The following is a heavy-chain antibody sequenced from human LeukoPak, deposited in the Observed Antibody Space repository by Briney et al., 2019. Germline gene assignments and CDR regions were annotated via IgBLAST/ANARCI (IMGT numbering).Heavy chain of an antibody. J-gene: IGHJ3*02. Sequence: SQTLSPTCTVSGGSISSGDYYWSWIRQPPGKGLEWIGYVYYSGSTYYNPSLKSRVTISVDTSKNQFSLKLSSVTAADTAVYYCAAGRITMVRGVMVHDAFDIWGQGTMVTVSS. V-gene: IGHV4-30-4*01. CDR3: AAGRITMVRGVMVHDAFDI. CDR2: VYYSGST. D-gene: IGHD3-10*01. CDR1: GGSISSGDYY.